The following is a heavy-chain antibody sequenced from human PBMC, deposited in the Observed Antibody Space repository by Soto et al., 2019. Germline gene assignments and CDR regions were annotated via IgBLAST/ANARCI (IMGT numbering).Heavy chain of an antibody. CDR1: GYTFTSYD. J-gene: IGHJ5*02. CDR2: MNPNSGNT. Sequence: ASVKVSCKASGYTFTSYDINWVRQATGQGLEWMGWMNPNSGNTGYAQKFQGRVTMTRNTSISTAYMELSSLRSEDTAVYYCARGRHCSSTSWYPGGWFERWGEGKMVSVSA. CDR3: ARGRHCSSTSWYPGGWFER. D-gene: IGHD2-2*01. V-gene: IGHV1-8*01.